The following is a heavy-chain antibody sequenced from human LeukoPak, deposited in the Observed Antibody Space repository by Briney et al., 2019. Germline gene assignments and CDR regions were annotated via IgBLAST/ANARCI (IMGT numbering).Heavy chain of an antibody. CDR2: IYYSGST. Sequence: SEILSLTCTVSGGSISSYYWSWIRQPPGKGLEWIGYIYYSGSTNYNPSLKSRVTVLVDTSKNQFSLKLSSVTAADTAVYYCARVFGALGWFDPWGQGTLVTVSS. CDR1: GGSISSYY. CDR3: ARVFGALGWFDP. V-gene: IGHV4-59*01. J-gene: IGHJ5*02. D-gene: IGHD3-3*01.